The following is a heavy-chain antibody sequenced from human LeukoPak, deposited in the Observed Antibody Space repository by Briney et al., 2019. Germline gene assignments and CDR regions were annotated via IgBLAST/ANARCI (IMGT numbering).Heavy chain of an antibody. Sequence: TSETLSLTCTVSGFSISSGYHWGWIRQPPGKGLEWIGSIYYSGSTYYNPSLKSRVTISVDTSKNQFSLKLSSVTAADTAVYYCARDPPGYDSSGYTDYWGQGTLVTVSS. CDR2: IYYSGST. D-gene: IGHD3-22*01. J-gene: IGHJ4*02. CDR1: GFSISSGYH. V-gene: IGHV4-38-2*02. CDR3: ARDPPGYDSSGYTDY.